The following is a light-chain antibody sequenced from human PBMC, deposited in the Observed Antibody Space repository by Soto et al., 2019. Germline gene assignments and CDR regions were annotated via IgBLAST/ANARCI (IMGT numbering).Light chain of an antibody. Sequence: ELVLTQSPATLSLSPGDRATLSCRASQSISSYLAWYQQKPGQAPRLLIYGASNRATGIPARFSGSGSGTDFTLTISSLEPEDFALYYCQQRRNWLTFGGGNKVDIK. J-gene: IGKJ4*01. CDR3: QQRRNWLT. V-gene: IGKV3-11*01. CDR1: QSISSY. CDR2: GAS.